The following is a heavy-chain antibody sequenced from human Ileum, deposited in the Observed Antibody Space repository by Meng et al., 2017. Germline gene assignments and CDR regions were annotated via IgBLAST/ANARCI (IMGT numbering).Heavy chain of an antibody. D-gene: IGHD2-2*01. CDR1: GYSFTIYG. J-gene: IGHJ4*02. V-gene: IGHV1-18*01. CDR3: AKGRHCRNTTCYLSDS. Sequence: QVHLVQSGPEVRKPGASVKVSCQASGYSFTIYGINWVRQAPGKGLEWMGWTSTYNTNKDYAQSLQGRLTRTTDTSTTTAYMELRSLTFDDTAVYYSAKGRHCRNTTCYLSDSWGQGTLVTVSS. CDR2: TSTYNTNK.